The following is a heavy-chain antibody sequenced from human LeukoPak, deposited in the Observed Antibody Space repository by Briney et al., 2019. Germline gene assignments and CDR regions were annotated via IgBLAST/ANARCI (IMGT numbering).Heavy chain of an antibody. CDR1: GGSISSGDYY. D-gene: IGHD3-22*01. V-gene: IGHV4-30-4*08. Sequence: PSQTLSLTCTVSGGSISSGDYYWSWIRQPPGKGLEWIGYIYYSGSTYYNPSLKSRVTISVDTSKNQFSLKLSSVTAADTAVYYCARGDGSGYYYVEAYDWGQGTLVTVSS. J-gene: IGHJ4*02. CDR2: IYYSGST. CDR3: ARGDGSGYYYVEAYD.